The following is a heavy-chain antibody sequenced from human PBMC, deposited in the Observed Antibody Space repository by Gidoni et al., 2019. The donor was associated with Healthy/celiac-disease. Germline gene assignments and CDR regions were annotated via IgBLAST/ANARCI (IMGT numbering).Heavy chain of an antibody. CDR3: ASSGYDLPMFEY. CDR1: GFTVSSNY. Sequence: EVQLVESGGGLVQPGGSLRLSCAASGFTVSSNYMGWVRQAPGKGPEWVSVIYSGGSTYYADSVKGRFTISRDNSKNTLYLQMNSLRAEDTAVYYCASSGYDLPMFEYWGQGTLVTVSS. CDR2: IYSGGST. J-gene: IGHJ4*02. D-gene: IGHD5-12*01. V-gene: IGHV3-66*01.